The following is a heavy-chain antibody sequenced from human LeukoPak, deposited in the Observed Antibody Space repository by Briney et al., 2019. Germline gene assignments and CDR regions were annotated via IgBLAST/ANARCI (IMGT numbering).Heavy chain of an antibody. CDR2: ISAYNGVT. CDR3: ARWDRGRNSELDY. V-gene: IGHV1-18*01. Sequence: ASLKVSCKASGYTFTNYGINWVRQAPGQGLEWMGWISAYNGVTKSAQKLQGRVSMTTDTSTSTAYMELRNLRSDDTAVYYCARWDRGRNSELDYWGQGTLVIVSS. J-gene: IGHJ4*02. CDR1: GYTFTNYG. D-gene: IGHD1-26*01.